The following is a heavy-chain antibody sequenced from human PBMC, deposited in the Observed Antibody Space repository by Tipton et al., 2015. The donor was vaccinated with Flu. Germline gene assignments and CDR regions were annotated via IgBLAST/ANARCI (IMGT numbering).Heavy chain of an antibody. Sequence: LRLSCSVSGGTIKSYYWTWIRLAPGKGLEWIGSMSYSGNTNYNPSLTSRVSISLDTSRNEFSLRLSSVTAADTAVYYCARDTIFGVAHWGQGTLVTVSS. V-gene: IGHV4-59*12. CDR3: ARDTIFGVAH. D-gene: IGHD3-3*01. J-gene: IGHJ4*02. CDR2: MSYSGNT. CDR1: GGTIKSYY.